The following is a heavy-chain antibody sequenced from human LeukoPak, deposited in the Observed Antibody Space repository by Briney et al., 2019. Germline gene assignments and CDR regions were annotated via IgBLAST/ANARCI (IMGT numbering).Heavy chain of an antibody. D-gene: IGHD2-2*02. J-gene: IGHJ3*02. Sequence: ASVKVSCKASGYTFTGYYMHWVRQAPGQGLEWMGWINPNSGSTKYAQKSQGRVTMTRDTSISTAYMELSRLRSDDTAVYYCARERRYCSSTSCYTYAFDIWGQGTMVTVSS. CDR1: GYTFTGYY. CDR3: ARERRYCSSTSCYTYAFDI. V-gene: IGHV1-2*02. CDR2: INPNSGST.